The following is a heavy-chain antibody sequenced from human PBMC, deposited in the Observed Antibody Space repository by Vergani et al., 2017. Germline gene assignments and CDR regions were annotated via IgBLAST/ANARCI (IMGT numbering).Heavy chain of an antibody. CDR3: ARQIAVAGTPRPFDY. D-gene: IGHD6-19*01. CDR2: IIPMFATA. V-gene: IGHV1-69*18. CDR1: RGTFSSFG. J-gene: IGHJ4*02. Sequence: QVQLVQSGAEVKKPGSSVKVSCKASRGTFSSFGISWVRQAPGQGLEWMGRIIPMFATADYAQKFQGRVTITADESTSTAYMELSSLRSEDTAVYYCARQIAVAGTPRPFDYWGQGTLVTVPS.